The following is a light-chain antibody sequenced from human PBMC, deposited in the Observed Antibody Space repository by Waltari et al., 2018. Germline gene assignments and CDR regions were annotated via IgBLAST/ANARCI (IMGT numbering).Light chain of an antibody. CDR2: WAS. J-gene: IGKJ3*01. CDR1: QSVLFSSNNKTY. Sequence: DIVMTQSPDSLAVSLGERATINCKSSQSVLFSSNNKTYLAWYQQKPGQPPQLLIYWASTRESGFPDRFAGSGSGTDFTLTISTLQAEDVAVYYCQQYYSVPFTFGPGTKVDIK. CDR3: QQYYSVPFT. V-gene: IGKV4-1*01.